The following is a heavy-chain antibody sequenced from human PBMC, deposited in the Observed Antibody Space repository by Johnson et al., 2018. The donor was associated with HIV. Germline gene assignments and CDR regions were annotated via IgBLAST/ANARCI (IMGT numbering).Heavy chain of an antibody. J-gene: IGHJ3*02. CDR1: GFTFSDHY. CDR3: AKVGSGWYDPHDAFDI. V-gene: IGHV3-30*18. Sequence: QVQLVESGGGVVRPGGSLRLSCAASGFTFSDHYMDWVRQAPGKGLEWVAVISYDGSNKYYADSVKGRFTISRDNSKNTLYLQMNSLRAEDTAVYYCAKVGSGWYDPHDAFDIWGQGTMVTVSS. D-gene: IGHD6-19*01. CDR2: ISYDGSNK.